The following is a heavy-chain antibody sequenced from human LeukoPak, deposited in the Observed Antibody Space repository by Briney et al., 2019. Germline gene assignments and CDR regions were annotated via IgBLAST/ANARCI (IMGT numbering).Heavy chain of an antibody. J-gene: IGHJ5*02. CDR2: ISASSGYT. V-gene: IGHV3-11*06. CDR1: GFTFSTYW. CDR3: ARDWSPNWFDP. Sequence: PGGSLRLSCVASGFTFSTYWMSWIRQAPGKGLEWVSYISASSGYTKYADSVKGRFTISRDNAKNSVYLQMNSLRADDTAVYYCARDWSPNWFDPWGQGTPVTVSS.